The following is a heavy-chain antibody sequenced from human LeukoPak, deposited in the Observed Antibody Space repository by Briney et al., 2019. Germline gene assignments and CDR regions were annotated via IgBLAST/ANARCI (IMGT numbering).Heavy chain of an antibody. V-gene: IGHV3-23*01. J-gene: IGHJ5*02. Sequence: GGSLRLSCAASGFTLSSYAMSWVRQAPGKGLEWVSAISGSGGSTYYADPVKGRFTISRDNSKNTLYLQMNSLRAEDTAVYYCAKVGAVAGTNWFDPWGQGTLVTVSS. CDR2: ISGSGGST. D-gene: IGHD6-19*01. CDR3: AKVGAVAGTNWFDP. CDR1: GFTLSSYA.